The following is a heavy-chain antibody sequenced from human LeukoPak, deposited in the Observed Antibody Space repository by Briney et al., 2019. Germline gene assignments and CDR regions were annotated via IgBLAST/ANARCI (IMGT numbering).Heavy chain of an antibody. D-gene: IGHD3-22*01. V-gene: IGHV3-11*01. Sequence: PGGSLRLSGAASGFTFSDYYMSWIRQAPGKGLEWVSYICDSGRTIYYADSVKGRFTISRDNAKNSVYLQMNNLGAEDTAVYYCARDRLGDYDHSGYYDKWGQGTLVTVSS. CDR3: ARDRLGDYDHSGYYDK. CDR1: GFTFSDYY. J-gene: IGHJ4*02. CDR2: ICDSGRTI.